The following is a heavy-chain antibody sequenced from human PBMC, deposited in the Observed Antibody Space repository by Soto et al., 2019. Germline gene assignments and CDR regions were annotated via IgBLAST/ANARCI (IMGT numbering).Heavy chain of an antibody. CDR1: GVSISASSYY. D-gene: IGHD3-22*01. CDR2: VYYSGNT. V-gene: IGHV4-61*05. Sequence: SETLSLTCTVSGVSISASSYYCGWIRTPPGKGLEWIGYVYYSGNTNYNPSLKSRVTISVDTSKNQFSLKLTSLTATDTAVYYCARHGYDSRFHYLYYFDNWGQGALVTVSS. CDR3: ARHGYDSRFHYLYYFDN. J-gene: IGHJ4*02.